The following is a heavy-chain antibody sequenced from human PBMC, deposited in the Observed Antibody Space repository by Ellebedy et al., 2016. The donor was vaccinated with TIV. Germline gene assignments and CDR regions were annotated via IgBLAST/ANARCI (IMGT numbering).Heavy chain of an antibody. D-gene: IGHD4-17*01. CDR2: ISYDGSNK. CDR3: TKDKTTTTAYDALDI. V-gene: IGHV3-30*18. CDR1: GFNFRTYG. Sequence: PGESLKISCVASGFNFRTYGMHWVRQAPGKGLEWVAVISYDGSNKFYTGSVKGRFTVSRDNSKNTLYLQMKNLRTEDTALYYCTKDKTTTTAYDALDIWGQGTMVAVSS. J-gene: IGHJ3*02.